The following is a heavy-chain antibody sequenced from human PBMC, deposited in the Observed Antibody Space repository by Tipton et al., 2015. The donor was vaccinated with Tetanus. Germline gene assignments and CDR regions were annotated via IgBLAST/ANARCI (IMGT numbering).Heavy chain of an antibody. V-gene: IGHV3-23*01. Sequence: SLRLSCAASGFTFSSYAMSWVRQAPGKGLEWVSAISGSGGSTYYADSVKGRFTISRDNSKNTLYLQMNSLRAEDTAVYYCAKDDSDTGELSYFDYWGQGTLVTVSS. CDR3: AKDDSDTGELSYFDY. J-gene: IGHJ4*02. CDR2: ISGSGGST. D-gene: IGHD3-16*02. CDR1: GFTFSSYA.